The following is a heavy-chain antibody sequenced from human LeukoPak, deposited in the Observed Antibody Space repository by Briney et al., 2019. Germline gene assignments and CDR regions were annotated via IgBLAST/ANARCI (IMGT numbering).Heavy chain of an antibody. V-gene: IGHV1-18*01. D-gene: IGHD5-24*01. CDR3: ARDVVRDGYNLGY. Sequence: ASVKVSCKASGYTFTSYGISWVRQAPGQGLEWMGWISAYNGNTNYAQKLQGRVTMTTDTSTSTVYMELSSLRSEDTAVYYCARDVVRDGYNLGYWGQGTLVTVSS. CDR2: ISAYNGNT. J-gene: IGHJ4*02. CDR1: GYTFTSYG.